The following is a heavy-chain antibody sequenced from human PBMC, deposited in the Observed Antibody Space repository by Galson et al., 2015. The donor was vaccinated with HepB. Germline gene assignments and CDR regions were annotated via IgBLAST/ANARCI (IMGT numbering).Heavy chain of an antibody. CDR3: ARDLVSVGVLRTHYGMDV. D-gene: IGHD3-16*01. V-gene: IGHV3-48*02. Sequence: SLRLSCAASGFTFSSYSMNWVRQAPGKGLEWVSYISSSSSTIYYADSVKGRFTISRDNAKNSLYLQMNSLRDEDTAVYYCARDLVSVGVLRTHYGMDVWGQGTTVTVSS. CDR2: ISSSSSTI. CDR1: GFTFSSYS. J-gene: IGHJ6*02.